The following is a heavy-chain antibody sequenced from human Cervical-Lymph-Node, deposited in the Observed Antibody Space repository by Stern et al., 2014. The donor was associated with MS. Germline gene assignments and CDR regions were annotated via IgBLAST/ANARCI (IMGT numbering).Heavy chain of an antibody. V-gene: IGHV1-2*02. CDR1: QYTFTGYY. Sequence: QVQLVQSGAEVRNPGASVKVSCKASQYTFTGYYVHWVRQVHGQGLEWMGWMNPHGGGKTYAQEFEGRVTMTWDTSINTGYMEITTLRSDDTAVYYCARGNYDFWSGGSDNYFDPWGQGTLVIVSS. J-gene: IGHJ5*02. D-gene: IGHD3-3*01. CDR2: MNPHGGGK. CDR3: ARGNYDFWSGGSDNYFDP.